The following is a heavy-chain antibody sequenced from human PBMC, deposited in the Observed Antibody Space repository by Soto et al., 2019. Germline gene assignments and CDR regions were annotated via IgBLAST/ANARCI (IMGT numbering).Heavy chain of an antibody. D-gene: IGHD3-22*01. CDR3: ARDLGMMVVVITDSFYVMDV. J-gene: IGHJ6*02. Sequence: ASVKVSCKASGSTFTSYCISWVRQAPGQGLEWLGWISAYNGNTNYAQKLQGRVTMTTDTSTSTAYMELRSLRSDDTAVYYCARDLGMMVVVITDSFYVMDVWGQGTTVTVSS. V-gene: IGHV1-18*01. CDR1: GSTFTSYC. CDR2: ISAYNGNT.